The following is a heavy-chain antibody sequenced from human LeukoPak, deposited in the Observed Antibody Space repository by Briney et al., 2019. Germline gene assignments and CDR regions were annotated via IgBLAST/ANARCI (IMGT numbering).Heavy chain of an antibody. Sequence: ASVKVSCKASGYTFTSYDINWVRQATGQGLEWMGWMNPNSGNTGYAQKFQGSVTMTRNTSISTAYMELSSLRSEDTAVYYCARVSSGWYVAFDIWGQGTMVTVSS. V-gene: IGHV1-8*01. J-gene: IGHJ3*02. CDR3: ARVSSGWYVAFDI. CDR2: MNPNSGNT. CDR1: GYTFTSYD. D-gene: IGHD6-19*01.